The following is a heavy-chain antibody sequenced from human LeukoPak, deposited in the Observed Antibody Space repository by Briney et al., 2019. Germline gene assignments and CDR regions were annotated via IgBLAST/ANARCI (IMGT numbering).Heavy chain of an antibody. CDR3: AREASSWYTPAIDY. CDR1: GYIFVTYG. D-gene: IGHD6-13*01. V-gene: IGHV1-18*01. CDR2: TSTYNGNT. J-gene: IGHJ4*02. Sequence: ASVKVSCKTSGYIFVTYGISWVRQAPGQGLEWMGWTSTYNGNTNYAQKLQGRLTMTTDTSTSTAYMELRSLRSDDTAVYYCAREASSWYTPAIDYWGQGTLVTVSS.